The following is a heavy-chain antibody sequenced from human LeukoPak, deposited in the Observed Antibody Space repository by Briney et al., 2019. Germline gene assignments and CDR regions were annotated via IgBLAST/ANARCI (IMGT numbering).Heavy chain of an antibody. CDR2: ISGSGGST. Sequence: PGGSLRLSCAASGFTFSSYAMSWVRQAPGKGLEWVSAISGSGGSTYYADSVKGRFTISRDNSKNTLYLQMNSLRAEDTAVYYCAKDPIVGATSWYYSDYWGQGTLVTVSS. CDR1: GFTFSSYA. CDR3: AKDPIVGATSWYYSDY. D-gene: IGHD1-26*01. J-gene: IGHJ4*02. V-gene: IGHV3-23*01.